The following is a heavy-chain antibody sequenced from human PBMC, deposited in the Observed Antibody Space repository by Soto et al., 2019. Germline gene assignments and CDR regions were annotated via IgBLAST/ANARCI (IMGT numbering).Heavy chain of an antibody. CDR1: GFSFSSYW. Sequence: PGGSLRLSCAASGFSFSSYWMHWVRQVPGKGLVWVSRISSDGSSTDYADSVKGRFTISRDNAKNTLYLQMNSLRAEDTAVYYCARATVATWNYWGQGTLVTVSS. V-gene: IGHV3-74*01. D-gene: IGHD5-12*01. CDR3: ARATVATWNY. CDR2: ISSDGSST. J-gene: IGHJ4*02.